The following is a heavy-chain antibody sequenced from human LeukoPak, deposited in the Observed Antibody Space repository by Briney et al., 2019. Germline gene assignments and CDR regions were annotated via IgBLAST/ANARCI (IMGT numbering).Heavy chain of an antibody. J-gene: IGHJ4*02. CDR1: GFTFSSYA. D-gene: IGHD3-22*01. Sequence: GGSLRLSCAASGFTFSSYAMHWVRQAPGKGLEYVSAISSNGGSTYYANSVKGRFTISRDNSKNTLYLQMGSLRAEDMAVYYCAREDSSYYYDSSGYLGGPDYWGQGTLVTVSS. CDR2: ISSNGGST. CDR3: AREDSSYYYDSSGYLGGPDY. V-gene: IGHV3-64*01.